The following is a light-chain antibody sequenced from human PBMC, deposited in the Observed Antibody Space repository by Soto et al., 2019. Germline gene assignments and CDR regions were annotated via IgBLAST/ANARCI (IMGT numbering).Light chain of an antibody. J-gene: IGKJ4*01. Sequence: EIVMTQSPATLSVSPGERATLSCRASQSVRTNLAWYQQKPGQAPRLLIYGASTRATGIPARFSGSGSETEFTLTISSLQSEDFAVYYCQQYNNWPPLTFGGGTKVEI. CDR2: GAS. V-gene: IGKV3-15*01. CDR3: QQYNNWPPLT. CDR1: QSVRTN.